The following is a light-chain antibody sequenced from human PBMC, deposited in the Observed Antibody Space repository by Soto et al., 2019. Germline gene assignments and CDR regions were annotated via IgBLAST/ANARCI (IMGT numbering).Light chain of an antibody. CDR1: QGISSY. V-gene: IGKV1-8*01. J-gene: IGKJ3*01. Sequence: AIRMTQSPSSFSASTGDRVTITCRASQGISSYLAWYQQKPGQAPKLLIYAASTLQSGVPSRFSGSGSGTDFPLTISCLQSEDFETYYCQQYYSYPRTFGPGTKVDIK. CDR2: AAS. CDR3: QQYYSYPRT.